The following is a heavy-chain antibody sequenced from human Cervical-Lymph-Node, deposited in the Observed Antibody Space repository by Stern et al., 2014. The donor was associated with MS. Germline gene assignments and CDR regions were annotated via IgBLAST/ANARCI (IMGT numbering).Heavy chain of an antibody. D-gene: IGHD2-21*02. V-gene: IGHV4-61*02. CDR1: GGSISSGSYY. CDR3: ARDNIKSGAWYYFDY. CDR2: IYTSGST. Sequence: QVQLQESGPGLVKPSQTLSLTCTVSGGSISSGSYYWSWIRQPAGKGLEWIGRIYTSGSTNYNPSLKSRVTISVDTSKNQFSRKLVSVPAADTAVYYCARDNIKSGAWYYFDYWGQGTLVTVSS. J-gene: IGHJ4*02.